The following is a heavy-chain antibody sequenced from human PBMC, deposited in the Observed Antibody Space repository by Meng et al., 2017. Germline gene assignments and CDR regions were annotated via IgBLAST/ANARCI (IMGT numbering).Heavy chain of an antibody. D-gene: IGHD3-16*01. Sequence: GGSLRLSCAASGFTFSSYSMNWVRQAPGKGLEWVSSISSSSSYIYYADSVKGRFTISRDNAKNSLYLKMNSLRAEDTAVYYCARDRKDDYVWGRRDAFDIWGQGTMVTVSS. CDR1: GFTFSSYS. J-gene: IGHJ3*02. CDR3: ARDRKDDYVWGRRDAFDI. CDR2: ISSSSSYI. V-gene: IGHV3-21*01.